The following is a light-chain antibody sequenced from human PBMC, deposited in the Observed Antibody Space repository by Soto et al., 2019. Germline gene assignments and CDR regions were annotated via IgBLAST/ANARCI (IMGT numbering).Light chain of an antibody. Sequence: DIQLTQSPSFLSASVGDTVAITCRASQSISTYLTWYKQKPGKAPKLLIYAANNLQSGVPSRFSGSGSGTEFTLTISSLQPDDFATYYCQHYNSYSEAFGQGTKVDNK. V-gene: IGKV1-9*01. CDR1: QSISTY. J-gene: IGKJ1*01. CDR2: AAN. CDR3: QHYNSYSEA.